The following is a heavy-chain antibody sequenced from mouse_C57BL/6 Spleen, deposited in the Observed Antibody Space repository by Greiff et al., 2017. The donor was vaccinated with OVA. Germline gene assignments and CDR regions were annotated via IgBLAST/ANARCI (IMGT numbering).Heavy chain of an antibody. CDR3: ARKAYYGMEYYFDD. V-gene: IGHV1-50*01. CDR2: IDPSDSYT. Sequence: QVQLQQPGAELVKPGASVKLSCKASGYTFTSYWMQWVKQRPGQGLEWIGEIDPSDSYTNYNQKFKGKATLTVDTSSSTAYMQLSSLTSEDSAVYYCARKAYYGMEYYFDDWGQGTTLTVSS. D-gene: IGHD2-10*01. J-gene: IGHJ2*01. CDR1: GYTFTSYW.